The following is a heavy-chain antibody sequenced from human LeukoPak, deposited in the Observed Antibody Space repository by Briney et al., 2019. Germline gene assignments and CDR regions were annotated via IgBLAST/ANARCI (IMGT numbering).Heavy chain of an antibody. CDR3: ARGGGAWGEFDY. J-gene: IGHJ4*02. CDR1: GFTFSSYE. Sequence: PGGSLRLSCAASGFTFSSYEMNWVRQAPGKGLEGVSYISSSGSTIYYADSVKGRFTISRDNAKKTLYLQMNSLRAEDTAVYSCARGGGAWGEFDYWGLGTLVIVSS. D-gene: IGHD3-16*01. V-gene: IGHV3-48*03. CDR2: ISSSGSTI.